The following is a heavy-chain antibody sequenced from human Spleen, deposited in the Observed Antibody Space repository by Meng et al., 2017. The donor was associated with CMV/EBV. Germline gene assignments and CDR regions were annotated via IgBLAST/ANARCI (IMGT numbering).Heavy chain of an antibody. D-gene: IGHD2-8*01. CDR3: ARDLNGGHDIDY. J-gene: IGHJ4*02. CDR2: ISTSSTYT. CDR1: GFTFISYS. V-gene: IGHV3-21*01. Sequence: GGSLRLSCAPSGFTFISYSMNWVRQARGKGLEWVSSISTSSTYTNYADSVKGRFTISRDNAKNSLYLQMDSLRVEDTAVYYCARDLNGGHDIDYWGQGTLVTVSS.